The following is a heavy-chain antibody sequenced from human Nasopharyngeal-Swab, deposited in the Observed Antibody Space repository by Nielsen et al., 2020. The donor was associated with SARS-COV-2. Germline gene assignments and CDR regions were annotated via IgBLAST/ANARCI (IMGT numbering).Heavy chain of an antibody. CDR1: GFTFDDYA. V-gene: IGHV3-9*01. J-gene: IGHJ4*02. CDR3: AKAPVSVSVAGTFDY. Sequence: GGSLRLSCAASGFTFDDYAMHWVRQAPGKGLEWVSGITWSGNSIDYADSVKGRFTISRDNAKNSLYLQMNSLRTEDTALYYCAKAPVSVSVAGTFDYWGQGTLVTVSS. D-gene: IGHD6-19*01. CDR2: ITWSGNSI.